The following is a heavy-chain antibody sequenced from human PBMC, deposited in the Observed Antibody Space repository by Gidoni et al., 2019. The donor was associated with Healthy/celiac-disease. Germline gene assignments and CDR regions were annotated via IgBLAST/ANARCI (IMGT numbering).Heavy chain of an antibody. CDR2: PRNKANSYTT. Sequence: EVQLVASGGGVVQPGGSLRLSCAASGCTFSDHYMDWVRQAPGKGLEWVGRPRNKANSYTTEYAASVKGRFTISRDDSKNSLYLQMNSLKTEDTAVYYCAILGDYYARWFDYWGQGTLVTVSS. V-gene: IGHV3-72*01. CDR1: GCTFSDHY. CDR3: AILGDYYARWFDY. J-gene: IGHJ4*02. D-gene: IGHD4-17*01.